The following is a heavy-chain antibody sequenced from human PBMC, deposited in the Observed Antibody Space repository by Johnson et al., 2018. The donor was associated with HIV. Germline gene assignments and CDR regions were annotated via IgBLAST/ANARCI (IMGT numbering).Heavy chain of an antibody. CDR1: GFTFSSYW. V-gene: IGHV3-30*18. Sequence: QVQLVESGGGLVQPGRSLRLSCAASGFTFSSYWMSWVRQAPGKGLEWVAVISYDGSIKYYADSVKGRFTISRDNSKNTLYLQMNSLRAEDTAVYYCAKSPRFTIFGSDAFDIWGQGTMVTVSS. CDR2: ISYDGSIK. J-gene: IGHJ3*02. D-gene: IGHD3-3*01. CDR3: AKSPRFTIFGSDAFDI.